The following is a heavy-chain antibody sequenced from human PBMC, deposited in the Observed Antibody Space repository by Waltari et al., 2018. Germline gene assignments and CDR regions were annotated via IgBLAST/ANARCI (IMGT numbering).Heavy chain of an antibody. CDR2: IYWNDDK. D-gene: IGHD4-17*01. CDR1: GGSVSSRSYY. Sequence: QESGPGLVKPSETLSLTCTVSGGSVSSRSYYWGWIRQPPGKALEWLALIYWNDDKRYSPSLKSRLTITKDTSKNQVVLTMTNMDPVDTATYYCAHHSTVTTTYVDYWGQGTLVTVSS. V-gene: IGHV2-5*01. CDR3: AHHSTVTTTYVDY. J-gene: IGHJ4*02.